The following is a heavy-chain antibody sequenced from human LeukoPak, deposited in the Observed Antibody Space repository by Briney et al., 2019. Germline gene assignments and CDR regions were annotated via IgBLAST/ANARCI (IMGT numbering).Heavy chain of an antibody. D-gene: IGHD3-10*01. J-gene: IGHJ4*02. CDR2: IYYSGST. CDR1: GGSISSGGYY. CDR3: ARVYYGSGGYYFNFDY. V-gene: IGHV4-31*03. Sequence: SQTLSLTCTVSGGSISSGGYYWSWIRQHPGKGLEWIGYIYYSGSTYYNPSLKSRVTISVDTSKNQFSLKLSSVTAADTAVYYCARVYYGSGGYYFNFDYWGQGTLVTVSS.